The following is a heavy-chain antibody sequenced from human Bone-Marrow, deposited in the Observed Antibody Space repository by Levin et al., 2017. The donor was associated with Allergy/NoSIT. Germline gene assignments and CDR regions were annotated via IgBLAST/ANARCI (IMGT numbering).Heavy chain of an antibody. Sequence: PGGSLRLSCAASGFTFSDSWMHWVRQAPGKGPLWVARISSSGNMINYADSVKGRFTVSRDDATARLYLQMNSLTVEDTAVYYCVRDGGRCDSRGDFENWGQGTMVTVSS. CDR3: VRDGGRCDSRGDFEN. D-gene: IGHD3-10*01. V-gene: IGHV3-74*01. CDR2: ISSSGNMI. CDR1: GFTFSDSW. J-gene: IGHJ4*02.